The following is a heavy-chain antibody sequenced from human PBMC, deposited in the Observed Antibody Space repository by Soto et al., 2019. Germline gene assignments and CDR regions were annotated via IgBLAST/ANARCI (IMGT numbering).Heavy chain of an antibody. D-gene: IGHD3-10*01. V-gene: IGHV6-1*01. CDR2: TYYRSKWYN. J-gene: IGHJ6*02. CDR3: ARDPVTMVRGRADYGMDV. CDR1: GDSVSSNSAA. Sequence: QTLSLTCVISGDSVSSNSAAWNWIRQSPSRGLEWLGRTYYRSKWYNDYAVSVKSRITINPDTSKNQFSLQLNSVTPEDTAVYYCARDPVTMVRGRADYGMDVWGQGTTVTVSS.